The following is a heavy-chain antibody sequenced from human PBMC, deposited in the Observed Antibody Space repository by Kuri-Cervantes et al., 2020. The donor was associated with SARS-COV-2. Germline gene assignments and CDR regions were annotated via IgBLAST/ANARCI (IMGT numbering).Heavy chain of an antibody. CDR3: ARESNYSHYYGTEV. V-gene: IGHV4-59*01. J-gene: IGHJ6*02. CDR1: GGSISTYY. CDR2: IYYSGST. Sequence: SETLSLTCTVSGGSISTYYWSWIRQPPGKGLEWIGYIYYSGSTTYNPSLKSRVTISVDTSKNQFSLELDSVTAADTAVYYCARESNYSHYYGTEVWGQGTMVTVSS.